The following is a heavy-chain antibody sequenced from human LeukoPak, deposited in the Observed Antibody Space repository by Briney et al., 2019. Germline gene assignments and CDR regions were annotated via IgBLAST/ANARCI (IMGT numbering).Heavy chain of an antibody. V-gene: IGHV3-21*01. CDR2: ISSSSSYI. CDR3: AMLPGNYNYYYYYGMDV. CDR1: GFTFSSYS. J-gene: IGHJ6*02. D-gene: IGHD1-7*01. Sequence: GGSLRLSCAASGFTFSSYSMNWVRQAPGKGLEWVSSISSSSSYIYYADSVKGRFTISRGNAKNSLYLQMNSLRAEDTAVYYCAMLPGNYNYYYYYGMDVWGQGTTVTVSS.